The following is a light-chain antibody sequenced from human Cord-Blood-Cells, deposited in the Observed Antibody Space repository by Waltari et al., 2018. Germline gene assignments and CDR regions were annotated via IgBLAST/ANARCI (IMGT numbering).Light chain of an antibody. CDR3: CSYAGSSTVV. Sequence: QSALTQPASVSGSPGQSLTISCTGTSSDVGRYNLVSWYQQHPGKAPKLMIYEGSKRRSGVSNRFSGSKSGNTASLTISGLQAEDEADYYCCSYAGSSTVVFGGGTKLTVL. V-gene: IGLV2-23*01. CDR2: EGS. J-gene: IGLJ2*01. CDR1: SSDVGRYNL.